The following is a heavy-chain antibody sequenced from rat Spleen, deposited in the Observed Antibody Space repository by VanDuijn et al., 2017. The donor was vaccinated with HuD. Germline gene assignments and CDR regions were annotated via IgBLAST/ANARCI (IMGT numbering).Heavy chain of an antibody. V-gene: IGHV5S10*01. D-gene: IGHD1-4*01. Sequence: EVQLVESDGGLVQPGRSLKLSCAASGFTFSDYYMTWVRQAPKKGLEWVATIIYDGSRTYYRDSVKGRFTISRDNAKSTLYLQMNSLTSEDTATYYCTRATTYGYTFDYWGQGVMVTVSS. CDR1: GFTFSDYY. CDR2: IIYDGSRT. J-gene: IGHJ2*01. CDR3: TRATTYGYTFDY.